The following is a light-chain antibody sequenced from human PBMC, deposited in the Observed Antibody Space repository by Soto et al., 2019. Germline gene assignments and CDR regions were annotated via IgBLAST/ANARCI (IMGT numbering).Light chain of an antibody. V-gene: IGLV2-8*01. J-gene: IGLJ1*01. CDR1: SSDIGGYNY. CDR3: SSYAANTNLV. Sequence: QSALTQPPSASGSLGQSVTISCTGTSSDIGGYNYVSWYQQHPGKAPKLIIYAVSNRSSVVPGRFSGSKSGNTASLTVSGLLAEDEADYFCSSYAANTNLVFGTGTKLTVL. CDR2: AVS.